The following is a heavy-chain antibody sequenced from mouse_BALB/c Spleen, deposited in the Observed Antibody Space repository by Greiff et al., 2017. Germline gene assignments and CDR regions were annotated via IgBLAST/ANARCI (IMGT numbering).Heavy chain of an antibody. CDR2: IYPGDGST. Sequence: QVQLKQSGPELVKPGASVKMSCKASGYTFTSYYIHWVKQRPGQGLEWIGWIYPGDGSTKYNEKFKGKTTLTADKSSSTAYMLLSSLTSEDSAIYFCARDDYDDWFAYWGQGTLVTVSA. J-gene: IGHJ3*01. D-gene: IGHD2-4*01. CDR1: GYTFTSYY. V-gene: IGHV1S56*01. CDR3: ARDDYDDWFAY.